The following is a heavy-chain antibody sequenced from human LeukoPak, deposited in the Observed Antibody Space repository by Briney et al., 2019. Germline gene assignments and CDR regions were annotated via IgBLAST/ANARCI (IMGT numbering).Heavy chain of an antibody. J-gene: IGHJ4*02. Sequence: GGSLRLSCAASGFTFSSYSMNWVRQAPGKGLEWASYISSSSSTIYYADSVKGRFTISRDNAKNSLYLQMNSLRDEDTAVYYCARELYYDSSGYYGLFDYWGQGTLVTVSS. V-gene: IGHV3-48*02. CDR3: ARELYYDSSGYYGLFDY. D-gene: IGHD3-22*01. CDR1: GFTFSSYS. CDR2: ISSSSSTI.